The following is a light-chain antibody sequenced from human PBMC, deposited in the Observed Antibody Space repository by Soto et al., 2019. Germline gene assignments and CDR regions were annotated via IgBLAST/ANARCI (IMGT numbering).Light chain of an antibody. V-gene: IGLV1-40*01. CDR3: QSYDRSLSAPYV. Sequence: QPVLTQPPSVSGAPGQRVTISCTGRSSNIGAGYDVHWYQQLPGTAPKLLIYGNNNRPSGVPDRFSGSRSGTSASLAITGLQAEDEAHYYCQSYDRSLSAPYVFGTGTKVTVL. CDR2: GNN. J-gene: IGLJ1*01. CDR1: SSNIGAGYD.